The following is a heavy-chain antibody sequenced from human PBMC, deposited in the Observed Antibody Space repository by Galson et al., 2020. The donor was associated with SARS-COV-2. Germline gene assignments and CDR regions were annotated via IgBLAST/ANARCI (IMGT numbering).Heavy chain of an antibody. Sequence: SQASETLSLTCAVYGGSFSGYYWSWIRQPPGKGLEWIGEINHSGSTNYNPSLKSRVTISVDTSKNQFSLKLSYVTAADTAVYYCARGSYYDSSGYGDYWGQGTLVTGSS. CDR1: GGSFSGYY. D-gene: IGHD3-22*01. CDR2: INHSGST. CDR3: ARGSYYDSSGYGDY. V-gene: IGHV4-34*01. J-gene: IGHJ4*02.